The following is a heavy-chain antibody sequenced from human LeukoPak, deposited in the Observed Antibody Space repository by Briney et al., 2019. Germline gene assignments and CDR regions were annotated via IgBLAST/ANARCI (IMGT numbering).Heavy chain of an antibody. J-gene: IGHJ5*02. CDR2: INPNSGGT. CDR3: ARDRDISRSNWFDP. CDR1: XYTFTGYY. D-gene: IGHD2-2*01. V-gene: IGHV1-2*02. Sequence: SXKXSXYTFTGYYXHWVRQAPGQGLEWMGWINPNSGGTNYTQKFQGRVTMTRDTSISTAYMELSRLRSDDTAVYYCARDRDISRSNWFDPWGQGTLVTVSS.